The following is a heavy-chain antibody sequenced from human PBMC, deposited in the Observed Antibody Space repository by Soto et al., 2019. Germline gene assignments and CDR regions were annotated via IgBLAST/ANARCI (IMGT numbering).Heavy chain of an antibody. CDR1: GFTFSSYA. J-gene: IGHJ4*02. CDR3: AKVRYYYDSSGYYFDY. CDR2: ISGSGGST. Sequence: PGGSLRLSCAASGFTFSSYAMSWVRQAPGKGLEWVSAISGSGGSTYYADSVKGRFTISRDNSKNTLYLQMNSLRAEDTAVYYCAKVRYYYDSSGYYFDYWGQGTLVTSPQ. D-gene: IGHD3-22*01. V-gene: IGHV3-23*01.